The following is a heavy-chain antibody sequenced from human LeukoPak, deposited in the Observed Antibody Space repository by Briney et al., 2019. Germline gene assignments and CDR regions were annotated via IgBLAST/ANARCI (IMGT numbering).Heavy chain of an antibody. J-gene: IGHJ4*02. Sequence: PGGSLRLSCEASGFTFSRYWMSWVRQAPGKGLEWVANIKKDGSEKYYVDSVKGRFTISRDNAENSLYLQMNSLRVEDTAVYYCAREGDSTVTTDYWGQGTLVTVSS. D-gene: IGHD4-17*01. CDR1: GFTFSRYW. CDR2: IKKDGSEK. CDR3: AREGDSTVTTDY. V-gene: IGHV3-7*01.